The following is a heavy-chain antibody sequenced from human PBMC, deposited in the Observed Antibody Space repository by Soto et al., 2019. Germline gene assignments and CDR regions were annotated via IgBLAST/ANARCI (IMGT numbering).Heavy chain of an antibody. J-gene: IGHJ4*02. V-gene: IGHV1-69*13. CDR3: ARVSLYSSSSGYFDY. CDR1: GGTFSSYA. D-gene: IGHD6-6*01. CDR2: IIPIFGTA. Sequence: VASVKVSCKASGGTFSSYAISWVRQAPGQGLEWMGGIIPIFGTANYAQKFQGRVTITADESTSIAYMELSSLRSEDTAVYYCARVSLYSSSSGYFDYWGQGTLVTVSS.